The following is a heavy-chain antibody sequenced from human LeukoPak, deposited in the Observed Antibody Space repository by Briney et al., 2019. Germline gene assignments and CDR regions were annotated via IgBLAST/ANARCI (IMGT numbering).Heavy chain of an antibody. V-gene: IGHV3-15*01. CDR3: TTTAPTYYSGSGSLSH. Sequence: PGGSLRLSCAASGFTFSNAWMSWVRQAPGKGLEWVGRIKSKTDGGTTDYAAPVKGRFTISRDDSKNTLYLQMNSLKTEDTAVYYCTTTAPTYYSGSGSLSHWGQGTTVTVSS. CDR1: GFTFSNAW. J-gene: IGHJ6*02. CDR2: IKSKTDGGTT. D-gene: IGHD3-10*01.